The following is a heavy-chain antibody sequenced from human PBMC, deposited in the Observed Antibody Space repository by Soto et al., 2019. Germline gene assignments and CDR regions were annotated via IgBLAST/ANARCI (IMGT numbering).Heavy chain of an antibody. CDR2: ITPIAETT. CDR3: ARGVAPRQTADPYAFDI. J-gene: IGHJ3*02. Sequence: QAQLVQSGAEVRKPGSSVRVSCRASGGPFTRYAVSWVRQAPGEGLEWIGGITPIAETTNYAQKFRGRLSITADESTDTVHMELRRLTSDDTTVYFCARGVAPRQTADPYAFDIWGQGSRVTVSS. CDR1: GGPFTRYA. V-gene: IGHV1-69*01. D-gene: IGHD3-3*01.